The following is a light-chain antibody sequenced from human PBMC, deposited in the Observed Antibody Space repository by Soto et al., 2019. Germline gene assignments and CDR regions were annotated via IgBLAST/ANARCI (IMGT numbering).Light chain of an antibody. J-gene: IGKJ1*01. CDR1: QSVSSSY. CDR3: QQCGSSPPT. CDR2: AAS. V-gene: IGKV3-20*01. Sequence: IVLTQSPGTLSLSPGEGATLSCRASQSVSSSYLAWYQQKPGQAPRLLIYAASSRATGIPDRFSGSGSGTDFTLTISRLEPEDFAVYYCQQCGSSPPTFGQGTKVEIK.